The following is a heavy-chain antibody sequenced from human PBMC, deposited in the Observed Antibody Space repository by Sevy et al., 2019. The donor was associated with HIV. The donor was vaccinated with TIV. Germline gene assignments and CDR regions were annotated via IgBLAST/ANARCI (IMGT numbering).Heavy chain of an antibody. CDR2: IGTAGDT. V-gene: IGHV3-13*01. J-gene: IGHJ6*02. CDR1: GFTFSSYD. CDR3: ARGGNYYDSSGRYGMDA. Sequence: GGSLRLSCAASGFTFSSYDMHWVRQATGKGLEWVSAIGTAGDTYYPGSVKGRFTISRENAKNSLYLQMNSLRAGDTAVYYCARGGNYYDSSGRYGMDAWGQGTTVTVSS. D-gene: IGHD3-22*01.